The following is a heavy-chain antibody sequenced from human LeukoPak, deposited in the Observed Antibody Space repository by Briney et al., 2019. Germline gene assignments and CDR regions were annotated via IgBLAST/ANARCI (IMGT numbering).Heavy chain of an antibody. J-gene: IGHJ5*02. V-gene: IGHV4-59*01. CDR3: ARVRTGHNWFDP. CDR2: IYYSGST. D-gene: IGHD3/OR15-3a*01. Sequence: PSETLSLTCTVSGGSISSYYWSWIRQPPGKGLEWIGYIYYSGSTNYNPSLKSRVTISVDTPKNQFSLKLSSVTAADTAVYYCARVRTGHNWFDPWGQGTLVTVSS. CDR1: GGSISSYY.